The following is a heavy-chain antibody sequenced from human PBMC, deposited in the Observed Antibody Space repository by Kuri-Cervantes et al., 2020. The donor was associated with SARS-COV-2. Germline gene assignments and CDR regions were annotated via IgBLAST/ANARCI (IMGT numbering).Heavy chain of an antibody. CDR1: GFTFSNYN. J-gene: IGHJ6*02. V-gene: IGHV3-64D*09. CDR3: VKVGYNWNRYYYYGMDV. D-gene: IGHD1-20*01. Sequence: GESLKISCAASGFTFSNYNMDWVRQAPGKGLEWVSHISSSSVIYYADSVKGRFTISRDNSKNTLYLQMSSLRAEDTAVYYCVKVGYNWNRYYYYGMDVWGQGTTVTVSS. CDR2: ISSSSVI.